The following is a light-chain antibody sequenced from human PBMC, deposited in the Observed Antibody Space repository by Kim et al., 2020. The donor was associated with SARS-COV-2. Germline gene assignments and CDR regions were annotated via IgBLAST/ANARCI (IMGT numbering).Light chain of an antibody. CDR3: QQYGSSPRT. V-gene: IGKV3-20*01. Sequence: EIVLTQSPGTLSLSPGESATLSCRASQSVSSSYFAWYQQKPGQAPRLLIYSASSRATGIPDRFSGSGSGTDFTLTISRLEPEDFAVYYCQQYGSSPRTFGQGTKVDIK. CDR2: SAS. J-gene: IGKJ1*01. CDR1: QSVSSSY.